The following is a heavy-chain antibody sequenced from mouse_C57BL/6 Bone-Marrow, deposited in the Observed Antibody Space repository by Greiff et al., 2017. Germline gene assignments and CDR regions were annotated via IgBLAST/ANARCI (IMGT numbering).Heavy chain of an antibody. Sequence: EVMLVESGGGLVKPGGSLKLSCAASGFTFSDYGMHWVRQAPEKGLEWVAYISSGSSTINYADTVKGRFTISRDNAKNTLFLQMTSLRSEDTAMYYCARDGYYFYWYFDVWGTGTTVTVSS. CDR3: ARDGYYFYWYFDV. J-gene: IGHJ1*03. V-gene: IGHV5-17*01. D-gene: IGHD2-3*01. CDR1: GFTFSDYG. CDR2: ISSGSSTI.